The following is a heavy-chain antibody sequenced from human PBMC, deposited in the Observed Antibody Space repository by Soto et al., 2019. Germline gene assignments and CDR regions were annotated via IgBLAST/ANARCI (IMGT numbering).Heavy chain of an antibody. V-gene: IGHV1-18*01. D-gene: IGHD4-17*01. CDR3: ARDRQNYGTFDY. CDR2: ISGHNGVT. Sequence: QVQLVQSGGEVKKPGASVKVSCNTAGYTFTNYGISWVRQAPGQGLEWMGWISGHNGVTNNAQKYQDRVTMTRDISTNIAYMELRSLRSDVTAVYFCARDRQNYGTFDYWGQGTLVTVSS. J-gene: IGHJ4*02. CDR1: GYTFTNYG.